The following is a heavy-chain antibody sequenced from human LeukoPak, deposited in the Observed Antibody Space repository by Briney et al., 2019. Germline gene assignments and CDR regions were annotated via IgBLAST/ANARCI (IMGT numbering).Heavy chain of an antibody. J-gene: IGHJ3*02. D-gene: IGHD6-13*01. CDR1: GGSIRSYY. V-gene: IGHV4-59*01. CDR3: AREGHSSSWYRGAFDI. CDR2: IYYSGST. Sequence: SETLSLTCTVSGGSIRSYYWSWIRQPPGKGLEWIGYIYYSGSTNYNPSLKSRVTISVDTSKNQFSLKLSSVTAADTAVYYCAREGHSSSWYRGAFDIWGQGTMVTVSS.